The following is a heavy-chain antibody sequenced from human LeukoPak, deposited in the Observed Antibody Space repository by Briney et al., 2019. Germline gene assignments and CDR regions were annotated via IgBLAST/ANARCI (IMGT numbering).Heavy chain of an antibody. J-gene: IGHJ6*02. CDR2: IGTAGGT. CDR1: GFTFSSYD. CDR3: ARVAPTYGMDV. Sequence: GGSLRLSCAASGFTFSSYDMHWVRQATGKGLEWVSAIGTAGGTYYPGSVKGRFTISRENAKNSLYLQMNSLRAGDTAVYYCARVAPTYGMDVWGQGTTVTVSS. V-gene: IGHV3-13*01.